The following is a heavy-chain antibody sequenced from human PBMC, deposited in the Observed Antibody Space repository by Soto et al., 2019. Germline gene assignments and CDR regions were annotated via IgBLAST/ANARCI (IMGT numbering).Heavy chain of an antibody. CDR1: GFTFSSYS. V-gene: IGHV3-48*01. CDR2: ISSSSSTI. Sequence: GGSLRLSCAASGFTFSSYSMNWVRQAPGKGLEWVSYISSSSSTIYYADSVKGRFTISRDNAKNSLYLQMNSLRAEDTAVYYCARPYYYGSGSPLYYYYYYMDVWGKGTTVTVSS. CDR3: ARPYYYGSGSPLYYYYYYMDV. D-gene: IGHD3-10*01. J-gene: IGHJ6*03.